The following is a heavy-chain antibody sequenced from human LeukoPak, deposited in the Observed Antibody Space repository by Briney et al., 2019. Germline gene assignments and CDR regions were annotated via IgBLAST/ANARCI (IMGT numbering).Heavy chain of an antibody. Sequence: NASETLSLTCTVSGGSISSYYWSWIRQPAGKGLEWIGRIYISGSTNYNPSLKSRLTMSLDTSKNQFSLKLSSVTAADTAVYYCARSWNDYRIDYWGQGTLVTVSS. D-gene: IGHD1-1*01. CDR1: GGSISSYY. V-gene: IGHV4-4*07. J-gene: IGHJ4*02. CDR2: IYISGST. CDR3: ARSWNDYRIDY.